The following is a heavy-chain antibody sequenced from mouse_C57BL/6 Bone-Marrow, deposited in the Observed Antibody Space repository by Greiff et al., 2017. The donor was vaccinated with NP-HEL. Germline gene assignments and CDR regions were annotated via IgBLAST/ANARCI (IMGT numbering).Heavy chain of an antibody. Sequence: EVQLVESGPGLVKPSQSLSLTCSVTGYSITSGYYWNWIRQFPGNKLEWMGYISYDGSNNYNPSLKNRISITRDTSKNQFFLKLNSVTTEDTATYYCARDDGGYDGHAMDYWGQGTSVTVSS. CDR2: ISYDGSN. V-gene: IGHV3-6*01. CDR3: ARDDGGYDGHAMDY. J-gene: IGHJ4*01. D-gene: IGHD2-2*01. CDR1: GYSITSGYY.